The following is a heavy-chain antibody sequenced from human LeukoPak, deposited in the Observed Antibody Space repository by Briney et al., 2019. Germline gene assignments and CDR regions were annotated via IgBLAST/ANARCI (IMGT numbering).Heavy chain of an antibody. CDR1: GGSISSYY. Sequence: SETLSLTCTVSGGSISSYYWSWIRQPAGKGLEWIGRIYTSGSTNYNPSLKSRVTMSVDTSKNQFSLKLSSVTAADTAVYYCARRGYDILTDYYYMDVWGKGTTVTVSS. J-gene: IGHJ6*03. CDR3: ARRGYDILTDYYYMDV. V-gene: IGHV4-4*07. D-gene: IGHD3-9*01. CDR2: IYTSGST.